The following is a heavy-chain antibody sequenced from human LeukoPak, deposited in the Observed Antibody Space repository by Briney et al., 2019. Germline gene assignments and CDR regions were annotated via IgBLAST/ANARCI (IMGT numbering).Heavy chain of an antibody. J-gene: IGHJ5*02. CDR3: ARDNSVGDIAWWFDP. V-gene: IGHV1/OR15-1*04. CDR1: GYIFTDYC. CDR2: INPNSGGT. D-gene: IGHD3-16*02. Sequence: GASVKVSCKASGYIFTDYCMHWVRQAPGQELGWMGRINPNSGGTNYAQKFQGRVTMTRDMSTTTDYMELSSLRSEDTAVYYCARDNSVGDIAWWFDPWGQGTLVTVSS.